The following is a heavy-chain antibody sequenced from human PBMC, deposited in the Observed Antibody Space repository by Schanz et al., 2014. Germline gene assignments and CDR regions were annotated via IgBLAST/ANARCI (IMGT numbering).Heavy chain of an antibody. CDR3: AKDSCSSTTCYGYGMDV. J-gene: IGHJ6*02. CDR1: GFTFSSYK. Sequence: VQLVESGGGVVQFGRSLRLSCVASGFTFSSYKMNWVRQAPGKGLEWVSGISGGGGTRNYADSVKGRFTVFRDNSKRTLYLEINDPRAEDTAVYYCAKDSCSSTTCYGYGMDVWGQGSTVTVSS. CDR2: ISGGGGTR. V-gene: IGHV3-23*04. D-gene: IGHD2-2*01.